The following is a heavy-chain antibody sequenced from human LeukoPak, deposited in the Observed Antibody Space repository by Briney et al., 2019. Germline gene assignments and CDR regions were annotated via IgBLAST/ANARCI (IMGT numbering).Heavy chain of an antibody. Sequence: SETLSLTCTVSGGSINSSTYYWGWIRQPPGKGLEWIGSIYYSGSTYYNSSLKSRVTISVDTSKNQFSLKLSSVTAADTAVYYCAKYHSSGYYHDGPVDAFDIWGQGTMVTVSS. V-gene: IGHV4-39*07. CDR3: AKYHSSGYYHDGPVDAFDI. D-gene: IGHD3-22*01. J-gene: IGHJ3*02. CDR2: IYYSGST. CDR1: GGSINSSTYY.